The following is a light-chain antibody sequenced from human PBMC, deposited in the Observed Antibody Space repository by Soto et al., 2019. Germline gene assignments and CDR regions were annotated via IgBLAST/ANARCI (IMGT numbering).Light chain of an antibody. Sequence: EIVMTQSPATLSVSPVERATLSCRASQSVSSNLAWFQQKPGQAPRLLIYGASTRATGIPARFSGSGSGTEFTRTISSLQAEAFAVYYCQQYNNWPRTFGQGTKVEIK. CDR3: QQYNNWPRT. J-gene: IGKJ1*01. V-gene: IGKV3-15*01. CDR2: GAS. CDR1: QSVSSN.